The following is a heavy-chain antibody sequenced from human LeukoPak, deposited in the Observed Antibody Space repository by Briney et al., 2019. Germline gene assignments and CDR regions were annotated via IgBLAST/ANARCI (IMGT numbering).Heavy chain of an antibody. CDR2: IYSSGST. D-gene: IGHD5-18*01. Sequence: SETLSLTCTVSGGSISSYYWSWIRQPPGKGLEWLGSIYSSGSTYYNPSPKSRVTVSFDTSKNQFSLSLTSVTAADTAVYYCTKRRGYSFGFDYYYMDVWGKGTTVTISS. CDR1: GGSISSYY. J-gene: IGHJ6*03. CDR3: TKRRGYSFGFDYYYMDV. V-gene: IGHV4-59*05.